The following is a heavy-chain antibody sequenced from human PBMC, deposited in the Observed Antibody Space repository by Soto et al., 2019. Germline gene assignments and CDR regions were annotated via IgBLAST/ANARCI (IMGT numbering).Heavy chain of an antibody. D-gene: IGHD3-22*01. J-gene: IGHJ4*02. CDR3: ARHSGIVVVLTTFDY. V-gene: IGHV4-39*01. CDR1: GDSISSSSYF. Sequence: SETLSLTCTVSGDSISSSSYFWGWIRQPPGKGLEWIGSIYYSGTTYSNPSLKSRVTISVDTSKNQFSLKLRSVTAADTAVYYCARHSGIVVVLTTFDYWRQGTLVTVSS. CDR2: IYYSGTT.